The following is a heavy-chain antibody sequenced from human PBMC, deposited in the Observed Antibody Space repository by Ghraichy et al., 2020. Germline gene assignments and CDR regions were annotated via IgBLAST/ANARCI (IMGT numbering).Heavy chain of an antibody. V-gene: IGHV4-38-2*02. CDR1: GYSISSGYY. D-gene: IGHD1-26*01. J-gene: IGHJ6*03. Sequence: SETLSLTCSVSGYSISSGYYWGWLRQPPGKGLEWIGSIYHSGSTYYNPSLKSRVTISIDTSKNQFSLSLIFATAADTAVYYCARVGDGESVYYNYYMDVWGKGTTVTVSS. CDR3: ARVGDGESVYYNYYMDV. CDR2: IYHSGST.